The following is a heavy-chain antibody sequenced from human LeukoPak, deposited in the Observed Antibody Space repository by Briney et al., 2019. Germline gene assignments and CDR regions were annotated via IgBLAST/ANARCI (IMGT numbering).Heavy chain of an antibody. Sequence: PGGSLRLSCAASGFTFSSYAMHWVRQAPGKGLEWVAVISYDGSNKYYADSVKGRFTISRDNSKNTLYLQMNSLRAEDTAVYYCAIVRNYYDSSGNIDYWGQGTLVTVSS. V-gene: IGHV3-30*01. CDR1: GFTFSSYA. CDR2: ISYDGSNK. J-gene: IGHJ4*02. D-gene: IGHD3-22*01. CDR3: AIVRNYYDSSGNIDY.